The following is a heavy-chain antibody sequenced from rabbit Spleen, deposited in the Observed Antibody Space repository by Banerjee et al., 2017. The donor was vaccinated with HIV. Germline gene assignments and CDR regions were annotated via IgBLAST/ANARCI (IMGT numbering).Heavy chain of an antibody. J-gene: IGHJ4*01. CDR3: ARGSATMTLVITGYSLSL. Sequence: EQLEESGGGLVQPGGSLKLSCKASGFDFSNYGVTWGRQAPGKGLEWIGYIDPIFANTYYANWVNGRFSISRTSSTTVTLQVTSLTAADTATYFCARGSATMTLVITGYSLSLWGQGTLVPVS. D-gene: IGHD2-1*01. CDR1: GFDFSNYG. CDR2: IDPIFANT. V-gene: IGHV1S39*01.